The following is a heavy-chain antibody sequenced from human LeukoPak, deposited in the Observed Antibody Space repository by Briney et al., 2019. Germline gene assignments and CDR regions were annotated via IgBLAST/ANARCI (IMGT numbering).Heavy chain of an antibody. V-gene: IGHV4-59*08. J-gene: IGHJ2*01. CDR1: GGSLSSYS. D-gene: IGHD2-2*02. Sequence: SQTLSLTCTLSGGSLSSYSWSSIRQPPGKGLEWIGYIYYSGSTNYTTPPKSRVTISVDTPKNQFSLKLSSVTAADTAVYYCARHRFPYRQYWYFDFWGRGTLVTVSS. CDR2: IYYSGST. CDR3: ARHRFPYRQYWYFDF.